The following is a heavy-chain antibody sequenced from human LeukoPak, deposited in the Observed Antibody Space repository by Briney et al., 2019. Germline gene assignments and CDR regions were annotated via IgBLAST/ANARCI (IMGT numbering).Heavy chain of an antibody. D-gene: IGHD3-3*01. J-gene: IGHJ6*02. V-gene: IGHV4-59*08. CDR1: GGSTSSNY. CDR2: IYYRGST. Sequence: TSETLSLTCTVSGGSTSSNYWSWIRQSPGKGLEWIGYIYYRGSTDYNPSLKSRVTISVDTSKNQFSLKLSSVTAADTAVYYCARQNYDGVNYYYHGLDVWGQGTTVTVSS. CDR3: ARQNYDGVNYYYHGLDV.